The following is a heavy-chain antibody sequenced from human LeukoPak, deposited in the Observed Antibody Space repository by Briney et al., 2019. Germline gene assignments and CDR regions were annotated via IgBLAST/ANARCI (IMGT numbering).Heavy chain of an antibody. Sequence: LRLSCAASGFTVSNTYMSWIRQHPGKGLEWIGYIYYSGSTYYNPSLKSRVTISVDTSKNQFSLKLSSVTAADTAVYYCARQEMATIMFDYWGQGTLVTVSS. V-gene: IGHV4-31*02. J-gene: IGHJ4*02. D-gene: IGHD5-24*01. CDR1: GFTVSNTY. CDR2: IYYSGST. CDR3: ARQEMATIMFDY.